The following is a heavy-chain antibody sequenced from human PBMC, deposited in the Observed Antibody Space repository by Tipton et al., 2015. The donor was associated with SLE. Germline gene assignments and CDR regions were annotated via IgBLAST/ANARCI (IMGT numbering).Heavy chain of an antibody. CDR1: GSTFNTYS. CDR2: ISSSSSTI. D-gene: IGHD5-18*01. Sequence: SLRLSCAASGSTFNTYSMNWVRQAPGKGLEWVSYISSSSSTIFYADSVKGRFTISRDNAKNSLYLQMNSLRAEDTALYYCARDRPHTAMIFDYWGQGRLVTVSS. J-gene: IGHJ4*02. V-gene: IGHV3-48*01. CDR3: ARDRPHTAMIFDY.